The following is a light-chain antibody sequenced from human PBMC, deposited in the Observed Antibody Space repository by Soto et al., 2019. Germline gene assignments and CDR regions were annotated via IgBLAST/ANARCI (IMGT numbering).Light chain of an antibody. Sequence: TQLTQSPSSLSASVGDSVTITCRASQGISSYLAWYQQKPGKAPDLLIYAASTLQSGVPSRFSGSGSGTDFTLTISSLQPEDFATYCCQQLSSYPLTFGGGTKVEI. V-gene: IGKV1-9*01. J-gene: IGKJ4*01. CDR1: QGISSY. CDR2: AAS. CDR3: QQLSSYPLT.